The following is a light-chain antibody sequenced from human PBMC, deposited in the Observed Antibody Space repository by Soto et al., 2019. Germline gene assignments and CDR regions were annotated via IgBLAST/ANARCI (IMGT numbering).Light chain of an antibody. V-gene: IGKV3D-15*01. Sequence: EIVMTQSPATLSVSPGDRATLSCRASQSVDNDLAWYQQKPGQPPRLLIYDASTRATGIPARFSGRQSGTEFTLSISSLLSEDFAVYSGQQYNNWPLTFGGGTKVEIK. J-gene: IGKJ4*01. CDR1: QSVDND. CDR2: DAS. CDR3: QQYNNWPLT.